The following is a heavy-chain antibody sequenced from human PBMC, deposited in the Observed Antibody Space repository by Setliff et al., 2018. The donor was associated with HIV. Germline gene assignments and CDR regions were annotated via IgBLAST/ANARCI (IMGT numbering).Heavy chain of an antibody. CDR3: ARDLGVFISRGYYGWGAFDI. CDR2: IYYSGST. J-gene: IGHJ3*02. Sequence: SETLSLTCTVSGGSISSYYWSWIRQPPGKGLEWIGYIYYSGSTNYNPSLKSRVTISVDTSKNQFSLKLSSVTAADTAVYYCARDLGVFISRGYYGWGAFDIWGQGTMVTVSS. D-gene: IGHD3-22*01. V-gene: IGHV4-59*01. CDR1: GGSISSYY.